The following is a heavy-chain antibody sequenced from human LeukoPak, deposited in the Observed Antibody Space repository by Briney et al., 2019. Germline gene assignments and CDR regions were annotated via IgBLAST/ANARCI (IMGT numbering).Heavy chain of an antibody. CDR2: IKQDGSEK. CDR1: GFTFSSYD. V-gene: IGHV3-7*03. J-gene: IGHJ4*02. Sequence: GGSLRLSCAASGFTFSSYDMHWVRQAPGKGLEWVANIKQDGSEKYYVDSVKGRFTISRDNGKNSLYLQMNSLRAEDTAFYYCARRIYYFDYWGQGTLVTVSS. D-gene: IGHD2/OR15-2a*01. CDR3: ARRIYYFDY.